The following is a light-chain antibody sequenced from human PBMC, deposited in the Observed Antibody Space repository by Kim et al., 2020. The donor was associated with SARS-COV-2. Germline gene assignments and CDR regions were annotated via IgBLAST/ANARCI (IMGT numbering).Light chain of an antibody. Sequence: SSELTQDPAVSVALRQTVRITFQGDSLRSYYATWYQQKAGQAPFLVIYDKNNRPSGIPARFSGSYSGNTAFFTIPGAQAGDDADYYCNSRENGVNDVIFG. J-gene: IGLJ2*01. CDR2: DKN. CDR3: NSRENGVNDVI. V-gene: IGLV3-19*01. CDR1: SLRSYY.